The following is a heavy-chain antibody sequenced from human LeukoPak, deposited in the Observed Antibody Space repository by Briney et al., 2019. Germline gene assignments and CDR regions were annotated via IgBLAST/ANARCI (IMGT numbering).Heavy chain of an antibody. Sequence: GGSLRLSCAASGFTFSSYGMSWGRQAPGKGLEWVSAMSISDDVRYYAASVRGRFTISRDTSRSTLYLQMNSLRAEDAAVYYCAKAPVTSCRGAFCYPFDYWGQGTLVTVSS. CDR1: GFTFSSYG. J-gene: IGHJ4*02. D-gene: IGHD2-15*01. CDR2: MSISDDVR. V-gene: IGHV3-23*01. CDR3: AKAPVTSCRGAFCYPFDY.